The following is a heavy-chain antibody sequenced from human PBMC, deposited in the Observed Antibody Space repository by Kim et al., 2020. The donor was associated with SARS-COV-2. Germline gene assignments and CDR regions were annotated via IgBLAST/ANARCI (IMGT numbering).Heavy chain of an antibody. Sequence: SETLSLTCTVSGGSISSYYWSWIRQPPGKGLEWIGYIYYSGSTNYNPSLKSRVTISVDTSKNQFSLKLSSVTAADTAVYYCARAGPSGGSWVLTNWFDPWGQATLVTVSS. D-gene: IGHD2-15*01. CDR1: GGSISSYY. CDR3: ARAGPSGGSWVLTNWFDP. V-gene: IGHV4-59*13. CDR2: IYYSGST. J-gene: IGHJ5*02.